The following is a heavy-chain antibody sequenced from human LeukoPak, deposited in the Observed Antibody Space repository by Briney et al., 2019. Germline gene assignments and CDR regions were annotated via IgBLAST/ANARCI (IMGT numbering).Heavy chain of an antibody. CDR3: AGSIVGATGGDAFDI. CDR1: GGSISNYY. V-gene: IGHV4-59*01. J-gene: IGHJ3*02. Sequence: SETLSLTCTVSGGSISNYYWGWIRQPPGKGLEWIGYIYYSGSTNYNPSLKSRVTISVDTSNNQFSLKLSSVTAADTAVYYCAGSIVGATGGDAFDIWGQGTMVTVSS. D-gene: IGHD1-26*01. CDR2: IYYSGST.